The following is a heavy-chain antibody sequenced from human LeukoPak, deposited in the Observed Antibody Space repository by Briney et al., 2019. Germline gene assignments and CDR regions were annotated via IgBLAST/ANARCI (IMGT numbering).Heavy chain of an antibody. Sequence: PGGSLRLSCAASGFSLDDYAMHWVRQAPGMGLEWVSSISWDGRNMAYAASVKGRFTISRDNAQNSLYLQMNSLKNEDTAFYYCIKDMGFDLLKDAFDLWGQGMLVTVSS. CDR1: GFSLDDYA. V-gene: IGHV3-9*01. CDR2: ISWDGRNM. CDR3: IKDMGFDLLKDAFDL. D-gene: IGHD1-26*01. J-gene: IGHJ3*01.